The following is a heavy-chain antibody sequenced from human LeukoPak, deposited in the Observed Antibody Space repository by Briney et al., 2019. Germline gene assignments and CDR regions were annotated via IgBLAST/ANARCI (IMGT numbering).Heavy chain of an antibody. Sequence: GKFLRLSCAASGFIFSSHSMNWVRQAPGKGLEWLSYISGSSTSGSSSFIYYADSVKGRFTISRDNAKNSLYLQMKGLRVEDTAVYYCARDWAMIDWGQGTLVTVSS. CDR1: GFIFSSHS. V-gene: IGHV3-48*01. D-gene: IGHD5-12*01. CDR2: ISGSSTSGSSSFI. J-gene: IGHJ4*02. CDR3: ARDWAMID.